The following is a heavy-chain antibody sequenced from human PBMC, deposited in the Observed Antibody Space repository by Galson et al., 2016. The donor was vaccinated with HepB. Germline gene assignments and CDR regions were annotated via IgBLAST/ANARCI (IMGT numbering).Heavy chain of an antibody. Sequence: SLRLSCAASGFTFNAHWMSWVRQAPGKVLEWVANIRGDGIVSHYAESVRGRFTISRDNAKNALYLQMNGLRVDETAVYYCSREMTGSYFDWGEGTLVTVSS. CDR3: SREMTGSYFD. D-gene: IGHD3-10*01. CDR1: GFTFNAHW. J-gene: IGHJ4*02. V-gene: IGHV3-7*01. CDR2: IRGDGIVS.